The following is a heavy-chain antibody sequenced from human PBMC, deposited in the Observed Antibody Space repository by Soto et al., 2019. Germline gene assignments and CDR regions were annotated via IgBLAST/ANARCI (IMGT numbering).Heavy chain of an antibody. CDR1: GYTFTSYG. CDR3: ARDQKVYDILTELDF. J-gene: IGHJ4*02. V-gene: IGHV1-18*01. CDR2: VSTYNGDT. D-gene: IGHD3-9*01. Sequence: ASVKVSCKASGYTFTSYGISWVRQAPGQGLAWMGWVSTYNGDTHYPQNFQGRVIMTTDTSTNTAYMELKSLRSDDTAIYFCARDQKVYDILTELDFWGQGTLVTVSS.